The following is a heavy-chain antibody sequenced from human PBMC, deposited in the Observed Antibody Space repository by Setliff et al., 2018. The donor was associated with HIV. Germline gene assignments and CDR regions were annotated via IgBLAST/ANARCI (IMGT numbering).Heavy chain of an antibody. Sequence: SETLSLTCTVSGGSISRYFWNWIRQPPGKGLEWIGYLDTRGRAIYNPSLESRVAIWMDTSKNQFSLRLTSVAAADTAVYYCARAPGGAAAASYYYYYMDVWGKGTTVTVSS. D-gene: IGHD6-13*01. CDR3: ARAPGGAAAASYYYYYMDV. CDR1: GGSISRYF. V-gene: IGHV4-4*08. CDR2: LDTRGRA. J-gene: IGHJ6*03.